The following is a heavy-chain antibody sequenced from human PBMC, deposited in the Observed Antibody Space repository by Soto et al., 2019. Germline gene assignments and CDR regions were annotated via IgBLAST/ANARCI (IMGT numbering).Heavy chain of an antibody. CDR1: GFTFSSYA. V-gene: IGHV3-23*01. J-gene: IGHJ4*02. Sequence: EVQLLESGGGLVQPGGSLRLSCAASGFTFSSYAMSWVRQAPGKGLEWVSAISGSGGSTCYADSVKGRFTISRDNSKNTLYLQMNSLRAEDTAVYYCAKDGGLYVVPAAISGAKFDYWGQGTLVTVSS. CDR2: ISGSGGST. CDR3: AKDGGLYVVPAAISGAKFDY. D-gene: IGHD2-2*01.